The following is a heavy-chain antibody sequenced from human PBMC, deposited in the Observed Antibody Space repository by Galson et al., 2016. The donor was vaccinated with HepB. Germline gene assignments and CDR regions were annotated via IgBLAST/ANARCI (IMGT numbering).Heavy chain of an antibody. CDR2: IYSGDYT. J-gene: IGHJ6*03. V-gene: IGHV3-53*01. Sequence: SLRLSCAPSGFSVSNNYMNWVRQAPGKGLEWVSVIYSGDYTYYADSVKGRFTISRDISKNTLYLQMNRLRAEDTAVYYCARDLVVTRNYYYYHYMDVWGRGTLVTVSS. CDR3: ARDLVVTRNYYYYHYMDV. CDR1: GFSVSNNY. D-gene: IGHD3-22*01.